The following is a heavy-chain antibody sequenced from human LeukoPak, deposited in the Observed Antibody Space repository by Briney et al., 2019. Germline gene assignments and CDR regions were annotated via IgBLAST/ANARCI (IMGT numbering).Heavy chain of an antibody. V-gene: IGHV3-21*01. D-gene: IGHD3-22*01. Sequence: GGSLRLSCAASGFTFSSYSMNWVRQAPGKGLEWVSSISSSSSYIYYADSVKGRFTISRDNAKNSLYLQMNSLRAEDTAVYYWASWYYYDSSGYLFDYWGQGTLVTVSS. J-gene: IGHJ4*02. CDR2: ISSSSSYI. CDR1: GFTFSSYS. CDR3: ASWYYYDSSGYLFDY.